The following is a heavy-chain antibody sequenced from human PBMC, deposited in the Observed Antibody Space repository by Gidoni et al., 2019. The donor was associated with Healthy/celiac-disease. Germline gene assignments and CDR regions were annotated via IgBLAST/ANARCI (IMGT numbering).Heavy chain of an antibody. CDR2: ISGSGGST. V-gene: IGHV3-23*01. CDR3: AKDLSRIAVAGTSGN. CDR1: GLTFSSYA. J-gene: IGHJ4*02. D-gene: IGHD6-19*01. Sequence: EVQLLESGGGLVQPGGSLRLSCAASGLTFSSYAMSWVRQAPGKGLEWVSAISGSGGSTYYADSVKGRFTISRDNSKNTLYLQMNSLRAEGTAVYYCAKDLSRIAVAGTSGNWGQGTLVTVSS.